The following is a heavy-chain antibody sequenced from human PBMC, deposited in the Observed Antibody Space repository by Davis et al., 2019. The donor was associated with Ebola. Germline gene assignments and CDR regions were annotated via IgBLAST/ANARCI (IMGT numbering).Heavy chain of an antibody. CDR3: ARDRLASYDILTGYYHDYYYYGMDV. V-gene: IGHV3-48*03. CDR1: GFTFSSHE. J-gene: IGHJ6*02. Sequence: GGSLRLSCAASGFTFSSHEMNWVRQAPGKGLEWVSYINSRGSSIYYADSVKGRFTISRDNSKNTLYLQMNSLRAEDTAVYYCARDRLASYDILTGYYHDYYYYGMDVWGQGTTVTVSS. CDR2: INSRGSSI. D-gene: IGHD3-9*01.